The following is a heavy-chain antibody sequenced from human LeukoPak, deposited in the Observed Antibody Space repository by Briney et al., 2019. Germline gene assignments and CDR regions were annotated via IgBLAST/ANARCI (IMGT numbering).Heavy chain of an antibody. V-gene: IGHV1-18*01. D-gene: IGHD3-10*01. J-gene: IGHJ4*02. CDR2: ISAYNGNT. CDR1: GYTFTSYG. Sequence: GASVKVSCKASGYTFTSYGISWVRQAPGQGLEWMGWISAYNGNTNYAQKLQGRDTMTTDTSTSTAYMELRSLRSDDTAVYYCARAGAYYGSGSYSNWGQGTLVTVSS. CDR3: ARAGAYYGSGSYSN.